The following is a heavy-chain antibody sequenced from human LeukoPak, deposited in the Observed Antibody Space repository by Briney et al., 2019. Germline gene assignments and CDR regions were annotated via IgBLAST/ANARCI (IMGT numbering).Heavy chain of an antibody. CDR1: GGTFSSYA. Sequence: SVKVSCKASGGTFSSYAISWVRQAPGQGLEWMGRIIPIFGTANYAQKFQGRVTITTDESTSTAYMELRSLRSDDTAVYYCARDSSAYYYDSSGYYLGIKSYYFDYWGQGTLVTVSS. CDR3: ARDSSAYYYDSSGYYLGIKSYYFDY. CDR2: IIPIFGTA. J-gene: IGHJ4*02. D-gene: IGHD3-22*01. V-gene: IGHV1-69*05.